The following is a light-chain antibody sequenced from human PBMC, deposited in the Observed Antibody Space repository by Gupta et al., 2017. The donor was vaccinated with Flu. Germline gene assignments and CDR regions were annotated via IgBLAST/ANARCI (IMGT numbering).Light chain of an antibody. V-gene: IGLV1-44*01. CDR1: SSNIGSNA. CDR3: AAWDDSLNGHYV. CDR2: GSN. J-gene: IGLJ1*01. Sequence: QSVLAQPPSASGTPGQRVPISCSGSSSNIGSNAVNWYQQVPGTSPKLLIYGSNQRPSGVPDRFAGSKSGTSASLAIRGLQSEDEADYYCAAWDDSLNGHYVFGTGTKVTVL.